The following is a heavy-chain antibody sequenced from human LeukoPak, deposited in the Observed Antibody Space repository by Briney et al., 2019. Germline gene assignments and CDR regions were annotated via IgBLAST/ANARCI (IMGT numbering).Heavy chain of an antibody. CDR2: INHSGST. CDR1: GGSFSGYY. CDR3: ARDSPPGIAAAGEGY. D-gene: IGHD6-13*01. J-gene: IGHJ4*02. V-gene: IGHV4-34*01. Sequence: SETLSLTCAVYGGSFSGYYWSWIRQPPGKGLEWIGEINHSGSTSYNPSLKSRVTISVDRSKNQFSLKLSSVTAADTAVYYCARDSPPGIAAAGEGYWGQGTLVTVSS.